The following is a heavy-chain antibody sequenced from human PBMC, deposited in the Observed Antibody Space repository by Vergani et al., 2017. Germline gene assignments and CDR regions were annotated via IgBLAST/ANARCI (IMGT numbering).Heavy chain of an antibody. CDR3: ARHVYTSGWSFFGDYFDF. CDR1: GGSFSGVY. V-gene: IGHV4-34*01. Sequence: QVQLQQWGAGLLRPSETLSLTCAVYGGSFSGVYWSWIRQPPGKGLEWVGEINQSGSASYNPSLKSRVSMSLDTSKNQCSLILSSVTAADTAVYYCARHVYTSGWSFFGDYFDFWGQGTLVTVSS. D-gene: IGHD6-19*01. CDR2: INQSGSA. J-gene: IGHJ4*02.